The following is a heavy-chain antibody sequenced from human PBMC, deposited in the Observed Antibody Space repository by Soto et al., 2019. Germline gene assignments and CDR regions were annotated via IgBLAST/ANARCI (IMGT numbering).Heavy chain of an antibody. V-gene: IGHV1-3*01. Sequence: QVQLVQSGAEVKKPGASVKISCKASGYTFTRYTMNWVRQAPGQRLEWMGWINPDNGNTKSSQKFQDRVIITRDTSASTAYMDLSSLRSEDTAVYYCPRGIATGQLAPWGQGTLVTVSS. CDR1: GYTFTRYT. CDR3: PRGIATGQLAP. CDR2: INPDNGNT. D-gene: IGHD2-15*01. J-gene: IGHJ5*02.